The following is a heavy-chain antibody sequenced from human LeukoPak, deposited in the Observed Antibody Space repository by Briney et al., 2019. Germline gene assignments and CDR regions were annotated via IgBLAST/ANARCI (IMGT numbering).Heavy chain of an antibody. CDR3: ARGTSQWEPLDY. D-gene: IGHD1-26*01. J-gene: IGHJ4*02. CDR2: IYYSGST. CDR1: GGSISSYY. Sequence: KPSETLSLTCTVSGGSISSYYWSWIRQPPGKGLEWIGYIYYSGSTNYNPSLKSRVTISVDTSKNQFSLKLSSVTAADTAVYYCARGTSQWEPLDYWGQGTLVTVSS. V-gene: IGHV4-59*01.